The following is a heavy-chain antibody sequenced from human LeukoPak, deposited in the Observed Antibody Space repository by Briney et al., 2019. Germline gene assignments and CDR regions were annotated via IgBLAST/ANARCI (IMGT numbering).Heavy chain of an antibody. J-gene: IGHJ4*02. V-gene: IGHV1-8*01. D-gene: IGHD1-1*01. Sequence: ASVKVSCKASRYTFTSYDFNWLRQATGQGPEWMGWMNPNSGATGYAQKFQGRVTMTRSASINTAYMELTNLRSEDTAVYYCARAPRSWSFDYWGQGTLVTVSS. CDR1: RYTFTSYD. CDR3: ARAPRSWSFDY. CDR2: MNPNSGAT.